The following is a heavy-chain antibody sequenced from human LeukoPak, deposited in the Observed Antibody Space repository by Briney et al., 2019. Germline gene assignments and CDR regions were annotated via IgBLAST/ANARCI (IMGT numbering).Heavy chain of an antibody. CDR1: GGSISSGSYF. CDR3: ARTYCSGVACHGFDY. D-gene: IGHD2-15*01. V-gene: IGHV4-30-4*08. J-gene: IGHJ4*02. CDR2: SHNSGRL. Sequence: PSETLSLTCTVSGGSISSGSYFWSWVRQTPGKGPEWIGYSHNSGRLYYSSSLRIRLTISTDTSKNQFSLRLSSVTAADTAVYYCARTYCSGVACHGFDYWGQGTLVTVSS.